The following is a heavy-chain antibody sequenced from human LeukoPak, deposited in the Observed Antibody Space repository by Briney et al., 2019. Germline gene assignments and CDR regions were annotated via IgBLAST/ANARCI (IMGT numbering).Heavy chain of an antibody. Sequence: GGSLRLSCAASGFTFSSYSMNWVRQAPGKGLEWVSSISSSGSTIYYADSVKGRFTISRDNAKNSLYLQMNSLRAEDTAVYYCARDYGGYEGHYYYYMDVWGKGTTVTISS. V-gene: IGHV3-21*04. CDR2: ISSSGSTI. D-gene: IGHD5-12*01. CDR1: GFTFSSYS. J-gene: IGHJ6*03. CDR3: ARDYGGYEGHYYYYMDV.